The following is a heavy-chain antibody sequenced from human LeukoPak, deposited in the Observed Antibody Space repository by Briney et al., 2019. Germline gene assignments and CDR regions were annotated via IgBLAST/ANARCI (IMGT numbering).Heavy chain of an antibody. Sequence: SETLSLTCAVSGGSISSSNWWSWVRQPPGKGLEWIGEIYHSGSTNYNPSLKSRVTISVDKSKNQFSLKLSSVTAADTAVYYCASLNNAAGDFYRWGQGTLVTVSS. V-gene: IGHV4-4*02. D-gene: IGHD6-13*01. CDR2: IYHSGST. J-gene: IGHJ4*02. CDR1: GGSISSSNW. CDR3: ASLNNAAGDFYR.